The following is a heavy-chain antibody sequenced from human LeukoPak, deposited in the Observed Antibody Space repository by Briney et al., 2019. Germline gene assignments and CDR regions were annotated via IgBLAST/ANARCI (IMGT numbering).Heavy chain of an antibody. D-gene: IGHD2-15*01. V-gene: IGHV3-74*01. Sequence: GGSLRLSCAVSGITFSSYWMHWVRQDPGRGLLWVSRINTQGTYTNYADSVKGRFAISRDNAKNTLYLQMSSLRADDTAVYYCVIDLGDYNDFWGQGTLVSVSS. CDR1: GITFSSYW. J-gene: IGHJ4*02. CDR3: VIDLGDYNDF. CDR2: INTQGTYT.